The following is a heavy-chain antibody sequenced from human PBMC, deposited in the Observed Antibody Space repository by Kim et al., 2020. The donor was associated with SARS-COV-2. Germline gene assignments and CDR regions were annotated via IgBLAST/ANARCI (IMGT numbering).Heavy chain of an antibody. CDR1: GGTFSSYA. Sequence: SVKVSCKASGGTFSSYAISWVRQAPGQGLEWMGGIIPIFGTANYAQKFQGRVTITADESTSTPYMELSSLGSEYTAVYYCVRVYSSSWYFYFDYWGQGTLVTVSS. D-gene: IGHD6-13*01. CDR2: IIPIFGTA. V-gene: IGHV1-69*13. J-gene: IGHJ4*02. CDR3: VRVYSSSWYFYFDY.